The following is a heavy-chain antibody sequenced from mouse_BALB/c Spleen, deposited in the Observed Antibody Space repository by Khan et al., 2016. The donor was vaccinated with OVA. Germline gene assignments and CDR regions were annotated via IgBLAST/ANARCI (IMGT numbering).Heavy chain of an antibody. D-gene: IGHD2-10*01. CDR2: IWGDGST. CDR1: GFSLTGYG. CDR3: ARAYYGNYREAMDY. J-gene: IGHJ4*01. Sequence: VELVESGPGLVAPSQSLSITCTVSGFSLTGYGVSWVRQPPGKGLEWLGMIWGDGSTDYNSALKSRLSISKDNSKSQVFLKMYSLQTDDTAKYYCARAYYGNYREAMDYWGQGTSVTVSS. V-gene: IGHV2-6-7*01.